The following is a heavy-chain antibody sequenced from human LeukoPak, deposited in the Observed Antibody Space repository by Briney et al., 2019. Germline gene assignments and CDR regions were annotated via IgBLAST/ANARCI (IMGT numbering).Heavy chain of an antibody. CDR2: VLHSGAT. D-gene: IGHD1-26*01. J-gene: IGHJ4*02. Sequence: PSETLSLTCTVSGGSISSPISYWGWIRQPPGQGLEWIATVLHSGATFYSPSLEGRLTISIDTSTNQFSLKMTSMTAADTAVYYCARRIVGVIDAFDYWGQGVLVTVSS. CDR3: ARRIVGVIDAFDY. CDR1: GGSISSPISY. V-gene: IGHV4-39*01.